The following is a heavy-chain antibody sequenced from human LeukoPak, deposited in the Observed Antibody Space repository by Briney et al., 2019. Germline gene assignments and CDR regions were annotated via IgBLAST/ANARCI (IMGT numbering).Heavy chain of an antibody. CDR3: ARWAVTTFDY. CDR2: INPNSGGT. V-gene: IGHV1-2*02. D-gene: IGHD4-17*01. CDR1: GYTFTSCS. Sequence: ASVKVSCKASGYTFTSCSISWVRQAPGQGREWMGWINPNSGGTNYAQKFQGRVTMTRDTSISTAYMELSRLRSDDTAVYYCARWAVTTFDYWGQGTLVTASS. J-gene: IGHJ4*02.